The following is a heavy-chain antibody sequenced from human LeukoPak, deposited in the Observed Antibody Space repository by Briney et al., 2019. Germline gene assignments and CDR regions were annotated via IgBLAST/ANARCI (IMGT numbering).Heavy chain of an antibody. CDR1: GGSISSGGYY. CDR2: INHSGST. D-gene: IGHD6-6*01. Sequence: SQTLSLTCTVSGGSISSGGYYWSWIRQPPGKGLEWIGEINHSGSTNYNPSLKSRVTISVDTSKNQFSLKLSSVTAADTAVYYCARHSSSSMDYWGQGTLVTVSS. J-gene: IGHJ4*02. V-gene: IGHV4-31*03. CDR3: ARHSSSSMDY.